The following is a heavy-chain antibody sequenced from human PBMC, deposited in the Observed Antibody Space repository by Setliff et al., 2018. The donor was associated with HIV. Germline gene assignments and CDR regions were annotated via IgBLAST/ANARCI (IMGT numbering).Heavy chain of an antibody. CDR1: GGFISSGSYY. CDR2: IHTSGST. V-gene: IGHV4-61*09. J-gene: IGHJ4*02. Sequence: PSETLSLTCSVSGGFISSGSYYWSWIRQPAGKGLEWIGHIHTSGSTKYNPSLKSRVTISADTSKNQFSLNLSSVTAAETAVYYCARVGYHGSGRYSFDYWGQGTLVTVSS. D-gene: IGHD3-10*01. CDR3: ARVGYHGSGRYSFDY.